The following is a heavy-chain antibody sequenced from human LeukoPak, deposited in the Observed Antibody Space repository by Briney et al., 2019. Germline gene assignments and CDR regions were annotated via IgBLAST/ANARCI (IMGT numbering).Heavy chain of an antibody. V-gene: IGHV1-46*01. D-gene: IGHD6-19*01. CDR1: GYTFISYY. Sequence: SSVKVSCKASGYTFISYYMHWVRQAPGQGLEWMGIINPSGGSTSYAQKFQGRVTMTRDTSTSTAYMDLRSLRSDDTAVYYCARREQWLVGDDYWGQGPLVTVSS. CDR2: INPSGGST. J-gene: IGHJ4*02. CDR3: ARREQWLVGDDY.